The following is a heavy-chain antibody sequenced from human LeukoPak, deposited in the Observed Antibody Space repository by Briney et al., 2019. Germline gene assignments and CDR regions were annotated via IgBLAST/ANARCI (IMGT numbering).Heavy chain of an antibody. J-gene: IGHJ4*02. V-gene: IGHV4-59*01. CDR3: ARGGTHRTFDY. Sequence: SETLSLTCTVSDGSISNYYWSWIRQPPGKGLQWIGYIYYSGSTNYNPSLKSRVTISVDTSKNQFSLKLSSVAAADTALYYCARGGTHRTFDYWGQGTLVTVSS. CDR2: IYYSGST. CDR1: DGSISNYY. D-gene: IGHD1-14*01.